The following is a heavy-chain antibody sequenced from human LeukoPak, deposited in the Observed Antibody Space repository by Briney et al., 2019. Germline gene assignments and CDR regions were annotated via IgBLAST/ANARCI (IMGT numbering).Heavy chain of an antibody. Sequence: NPSETLSLTCAVYGGSFSGYYWSWIRQPPGKGLEWIGEINHSGSTNYNPSLKSRVTISVDTSKKQFSLKLSSVTAADTAVYYCARRYCSSTSCYLRWFDPWGQGTLVTVSS. V-gene: IGHV4-34*01. CDR2: INHSGST. D-gene: IGHD2-2*01. J-gene: IGHJ5*02. CDR3: ARRYCSSTSCYLRWFDP. CDR1: GGSFSGYY.